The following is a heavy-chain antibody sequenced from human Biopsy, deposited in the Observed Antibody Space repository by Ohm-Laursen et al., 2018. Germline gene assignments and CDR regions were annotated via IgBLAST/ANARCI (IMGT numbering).Heavy chain of an antibody. Sequence: TLSLTCNVSGGDINNYYWSWIRQPAGKGLELIGRIYPGGSTNYNPSLKSRVTMSVDTSKKQLSLRLRSVTAADTAMYYCASVVLGPTNDAFDLWGQGTMVVVSS. J-gene: IGHJ3*01. CDR1: GGDINNYY. V-gene: IGHV4-4*07. CDR3: ASVVLGPTNDAFDL. CDR2: IYPGGST. D-gene: IGHD3-22*01.